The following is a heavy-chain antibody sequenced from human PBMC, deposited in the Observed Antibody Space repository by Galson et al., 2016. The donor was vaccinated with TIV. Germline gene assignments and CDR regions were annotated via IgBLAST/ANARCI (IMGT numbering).Heavy chain of an antibody. CDR1: GYSLTEVV. Sequence: SVKVSCKVSGYSLTEVVMHWVRQAPGKGLEWMGGFDPEVSKTVYAQMLQGRVTMAADTSTNTAYMELGSLRFEDTAVYYCATVAWFPGLSLDNWGQGTLVTVSS. V-gene: IGHV1-24*01. D-gene: IGHD2/OR15-2a*01. J-gene: IGHJ4*02. CDR3: ATVAWFPGLSLDN. CDR2: FDPEVSKT.